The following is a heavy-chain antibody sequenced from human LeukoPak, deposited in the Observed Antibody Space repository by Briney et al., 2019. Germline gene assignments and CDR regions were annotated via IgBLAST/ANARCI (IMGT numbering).Heavy chain of an antibody. Sequence: SQTLSLTCAISGDSVSSNSAAWNWIRQSPSRGLEWLGRTYYRSKWYNDYAVSVKSRMTINPDTSKNQFSLQLNSVTPEDTAVYYCARDQAQVAAAGTIYYYYYYMDVWGKGTTVTVSS. D-gene: IGHD6-13*01. CDR3: ARDQAQVAAAGTIYYYYYYMDV. CDR2: TYYRSKWYN. V-gene: IGHV6-1*01. CDR1: GDSVSSNSAA. J-gene: IGHJ6*03.